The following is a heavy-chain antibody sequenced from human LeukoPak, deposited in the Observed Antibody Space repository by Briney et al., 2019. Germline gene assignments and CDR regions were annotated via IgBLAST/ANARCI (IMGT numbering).Heavy chain of an antibody. CDR3: ARRIAAAVDY. CDR1: GYSFTSYW. D-gene: IGHD6-13*01. J-gene: IGHJ4*02. CDR2: IYPGDSDT. V-gene: IGHV5-51*01. Sequence: GESLKISCKGSGYSFTSYWIGWVRQLPGKGPEWMGIIYPGDSDTRYSPSFQGQVTILADKSISTAYLQWSSLKASDTAMYYCARRIAAAVDYWGQGTLVTVSS.